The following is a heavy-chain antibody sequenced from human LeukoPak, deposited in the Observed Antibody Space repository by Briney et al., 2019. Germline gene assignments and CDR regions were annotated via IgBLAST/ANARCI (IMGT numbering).Heavy chain of an antibody. Sequence: SVKVSCKASGGTFSSYAISWVRQAPGQGLEWMGGIIPIFGTANYAQKFQGRVTMTTDTSTSTAYMELRSLRSDDTAVYYCARSQNPLTGDVFDIWGQGTMVTVSS. CDR1: GGTFSSYA. V-gene: IGHV1-69*05. J-gene: IGHJ3*02. CDR3: ARSQNPLTGDVFDI. D-gene: IGHD7-27*01. CDR2: IIPIFGTA.